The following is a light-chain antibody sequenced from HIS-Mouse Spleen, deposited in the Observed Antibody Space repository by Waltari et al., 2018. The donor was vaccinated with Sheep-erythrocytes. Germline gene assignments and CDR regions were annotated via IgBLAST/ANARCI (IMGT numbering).Light chain of an antibody. CDR3: SSYTSSSTLVV. Sequence: QSALTQPASVSGSPGQSITISCTGTSSDVGGYNYVSWYQQHPGKAPKLMLYDVSNRPSWVSNRCSGSKSGNTASLTISGLQAEDEADYYCSSYTSSSTLVVFGGGTKLTVL. CDR2: DVS. CDR1: SSDVGGYNY. J-gene: IGLJ2*01. V-gene: IGLV2-14*03.